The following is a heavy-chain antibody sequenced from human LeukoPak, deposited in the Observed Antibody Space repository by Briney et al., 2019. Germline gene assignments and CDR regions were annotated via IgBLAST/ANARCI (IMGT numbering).Heavy chain of an antibody. V-gene: IGHV1-2*02. CDR2: INPNSGGT. D-gene: IGHD3-3*01. CDR3: ARGLGVVTPGGDAFDI. J-gene: IGHJ3*02. Sequence: ASVEVSCKASGYTFTGYYMHWVRQAPGQGLEWMGWINPNSGGTNYAQKFQGRVTMTRDTSISTAYMELSRLRSDDTAVYYCARGLGVVTPGGDAFDIWGQGTMVTVSS. CDR1: GYTFTGYY.